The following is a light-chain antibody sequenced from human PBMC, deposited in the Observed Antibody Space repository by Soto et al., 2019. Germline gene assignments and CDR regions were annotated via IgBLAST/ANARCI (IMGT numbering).Light chain of an antibody. CDR1: QSVSGTY. Sequence: DIVLTQSPGTLSLSPGDSATLFCRASQSVSGTYLAWYQQKPGQAPRLLIYGASSRATGIPDRFSGRGSGTDFSLTISTLEPEDFALYYCQQYGGSMTFGQGTRLEIE. CDR2: GAS. V-gene: IGKV3-20*01. J-gene: IGKJ5*01. CDR3: QQYGGSMT.